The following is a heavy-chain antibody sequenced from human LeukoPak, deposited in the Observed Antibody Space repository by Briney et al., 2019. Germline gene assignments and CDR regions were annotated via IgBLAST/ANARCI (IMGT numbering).Heavy chain of an antibody. D-gene: IGHD3-9*01. V-gene: IGHV4-39*07. J-gene: IGHJ4*02. CDR1: GGSISSSSYY. CDR2: IYYSGST. CDR3: ATDYDILTGPPGFDY. Sequence: SETLSLTCTVSGGSISSSSYYWGWIRQPPGKGLEWIGSIYYSGSTYYNPSLKSRITISVDTSKNQFSLKLSSVTAADTAVYYCATDYDILTGPPGFDYWGQGTLVTVSS.